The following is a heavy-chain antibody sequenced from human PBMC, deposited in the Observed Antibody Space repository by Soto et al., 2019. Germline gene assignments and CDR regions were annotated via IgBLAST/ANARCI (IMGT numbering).Heavy chain of an antibody. CDR2: IKSKTDGGTT. CDR3: NTWGYSYGETPFDY. Sequence: EVQLVESGGGLVKPGGSLRLSCAASGFTFSNAWMNWVRQAPGKGLEWVGRIKSKTDGGTTDYAAPVKGRFTISRDDSKNTLYLQMNSLKTEDTAVYYCNTWGYSYGETPFDYWGQGTLVTVSS. D-gene: IGHD5-18*01. V-gene: IGHV3-15*07. CDR1: GFTFSNAW. J-gene: IGHJ4*02.